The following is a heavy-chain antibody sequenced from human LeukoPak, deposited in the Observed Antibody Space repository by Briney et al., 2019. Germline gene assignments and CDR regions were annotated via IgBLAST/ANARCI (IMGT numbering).Heavy chain of an antibody. CDR2: INHSGST. Sequence: SETLSLTCAVYGGSFSGYYWSWIRQPPGKGLEWIGEINHSGSTNYNPSLKSRVTISVDTSKNQFSLKLSSVTAADTAVYYCASRYHYSPPRDWGQGTLVTVSS. CDR3: ASRYHYSPPRD. V-gene: IGHV4-34*01. D-gene: IGHD4-11*01. CDR1: GGSFSGYY. J-gene: IGHJ4*02.